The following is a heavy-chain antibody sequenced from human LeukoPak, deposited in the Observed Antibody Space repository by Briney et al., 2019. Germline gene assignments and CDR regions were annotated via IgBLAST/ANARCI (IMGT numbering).Heavy chain of an antibody. D-gene: IGHD6-19*01. V-gene: IGHV1-2*02. CDR2: INPNSGGT. J-gene: IGHJ4*02. CDR1: GYSFTDSY. CDR3: ARVIVGEYSSGWSTFDY. Sequence: ASVKVSCKASGYSFTDSYMHWVRQAPGQGLEWMGWINPNSGGTNYAQKFQGRVSMTRDTSISTAYMELSRLKSDDTAVYYCARVIVGEYSSGWSTFDYWGQGTLVTVSS.